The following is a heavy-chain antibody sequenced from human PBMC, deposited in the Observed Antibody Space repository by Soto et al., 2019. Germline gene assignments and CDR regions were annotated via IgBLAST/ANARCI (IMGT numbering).Heavy chain of an antibody. CDR3: AKDTYYYSSSGYYVFDS. D-gene: IGHD3-22*01. CDR2: INPYGGAA. Sequence: GASVKVSCKASGYTFTSTWMHWVRQAPGQGLEWMGIINPYGGAATYAEKFQGRVTMTRDNSKDTVYLQMNSLRAEDTAVYYCAKDTYYYSSSGYYVFDSWGQGTLVTVSS. V-gene: IGHV1-46*01. CDR1: GYTFTSTW. J-gene: IGHJ4*02.